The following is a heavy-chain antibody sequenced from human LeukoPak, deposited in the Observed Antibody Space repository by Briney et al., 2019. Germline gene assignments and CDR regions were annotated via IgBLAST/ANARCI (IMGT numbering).Heavy chain of an antibody. D-gene: IGHD6-6*01. CDR1: GYTFTSYY. CDR3: AREGSSSSLAH. J-gene: IGHJ4*02. CDR2: INPSGAGT. Sequence: ASVKGSCKALGYTFTSYYMHWVRQAPRQGLEWMGIINPSGAGTSYAQKFQGRVTMTRDTSTSTVYMELSSLRSEDTAVYYCAREGSSSSLAHWGQGTLVTVSS. V-gene: IGHV1-46*01.